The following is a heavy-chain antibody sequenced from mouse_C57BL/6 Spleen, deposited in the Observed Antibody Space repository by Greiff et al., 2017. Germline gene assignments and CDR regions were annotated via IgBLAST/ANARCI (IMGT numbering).Heavy chain of an antibody. CDR3: ARSDLGKGYFDV. J-gene: IGHJ1*03. CDR1: GYTFTSYW. V-gene: IGHV1-64*01. Sequence: QVQLQQPGAELVKPGASVKLSCKASGYTFTSYWMHWVKQRPGQGLEWIGMIHPNSGSTNYNEKFKSKATLTVDKSSSTAYMQLSSLTSEDSAVYCCARSDLGKGYFDVWGTGTTVTVSS. D-gene: IGHD2-1*01. CDR2: IHPNSGST.